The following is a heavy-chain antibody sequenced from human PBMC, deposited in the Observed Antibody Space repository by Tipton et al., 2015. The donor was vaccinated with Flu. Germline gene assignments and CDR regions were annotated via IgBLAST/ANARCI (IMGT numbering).Heavy chain of an antibody. J-gene: IGHJ4*02. CDR1: GYSITSGFF. V-gene: IGHV4-38-2*02. Sequence: TLSLTCAVSGYSITSGFFWGWIRLPPGKGLEWIATISHTGNTFYYPSLKSRATISIDSSKNQFSLRLSSVTAADTAVHYCARDPSLGMPDYFDYWGQGTLVTASS. CDR2: ISHTGNT. D-gene: IGHD2-2*01. CDR3: ARDPSLGMPDYFDY.